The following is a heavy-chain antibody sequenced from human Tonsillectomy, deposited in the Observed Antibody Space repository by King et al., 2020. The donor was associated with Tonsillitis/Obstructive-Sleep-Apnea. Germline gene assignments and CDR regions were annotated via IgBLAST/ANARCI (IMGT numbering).Heavy chain of an antibody. Sequence: EVQLVESGGGLVKPGGSLRLSCAASGFTFSNAWMNWVRQAPGKGLEWVGRIKSKTDGGTTDYAAPVKGRFTISGDDSKNTPYLQINSLKTDDTAEYYCTTDVIVVLPAAGHAMDVWGHGTTVTVSS. CDR1: GFTFSNAW. CDR2: IKSKTDGGTT. V-gene: IGHV3-15*07. D-gene: IGHD2-2*01. J-gene: IGHJ6*02. CDR3: TTDVIVVLPAAGHAMDV.